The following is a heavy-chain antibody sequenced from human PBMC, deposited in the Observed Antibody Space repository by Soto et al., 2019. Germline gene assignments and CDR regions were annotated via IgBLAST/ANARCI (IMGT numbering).Heavy chain of an antibody. J-gene: IGHJ5*02. Sequence: SETLSLTCAVYGGSFSYYYWSWIRQPPGKGLEWIGEINHSGSTNYNPSLKSRVTMSLDTSKNQFSLKLSSVTAADTAVYYCERGSRDILLIGWFDPWGQGTLVTVSS. D-gene: IGHD2-8*01. CDR1: GGSFSYYY. CDR2: INHSGST. V-gene: IGHV4-34*01. CDR3: ERGSRDILLIGWFDP.